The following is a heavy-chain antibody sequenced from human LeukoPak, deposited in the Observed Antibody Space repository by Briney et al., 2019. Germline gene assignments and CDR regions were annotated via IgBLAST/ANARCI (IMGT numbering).Heavy chain of an antibody. V-gene: IGHV4-59*12. CDR1: GGSISGYY. J-gene: IGHJ4*02. D-gene: IGHD1-26*01. Sequence: SETLSLTCIVSGGSISGYYWSWIRQPPGKGLEWIGSIYYSGSTDYNPSLKSRVIISVDTSKNQFSLKLSSVTAADTAVYYCARPHRMTGKNSGSYRFDYWGQGTLVTVSS. CDR3: ARPHRMTGKNSGSYRFDY. CDR2: IYYSGST.